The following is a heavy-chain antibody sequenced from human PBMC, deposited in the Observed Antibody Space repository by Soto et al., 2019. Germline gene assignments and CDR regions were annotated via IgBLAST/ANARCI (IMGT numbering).Heavy chain of an antibody. J-gene: IGHJ3*02. CDR1: GYTFTSYG. CDR3: ARGGVRFLEWLSSIHAFDI. CDR2: ISAYNGNT. D-gene: IGHD3-3*01. Sequence: GASVKVSCKASGYTFTSYGISWVRQAPGQGFEWMGWISAYNGNTNYAQKLQGRVTMTTDTSTSTAYMELRSLRSDDTAVYYCARGGVRFLEWLSSIHAFDIWGQGTMVTVSS. V-gene: IGHV1-18*01.